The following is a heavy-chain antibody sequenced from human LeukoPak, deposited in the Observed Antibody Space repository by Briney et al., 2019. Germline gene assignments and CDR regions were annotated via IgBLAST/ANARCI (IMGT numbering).Heavy chain of an antibody. V-gene: IGHV3-11*01. CDR1: GFTFSDYY. CDR2: ISSSSSTV. D-gene: IGHD4-17*01. J-gene: IGHJ4*02. Sequence: GGSLRLSCAASGFTFSDYYMSWIRQAPGKGLEWVSHISSSSSTVYYADSVKGRITMSRDNSKNTLYLQMNSLRAEDTAVYYCATQPTVTAPGGDYWGQGTLVTVSS. CDR3: ATQPTVTAPGGDY.